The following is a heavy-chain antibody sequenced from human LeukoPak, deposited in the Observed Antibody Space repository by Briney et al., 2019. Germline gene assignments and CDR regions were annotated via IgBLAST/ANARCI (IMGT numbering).Heavy chain of an antibody. J-gene: IGHJ3*02. CDR2: ISRSGSTI. CDR3: ARGRPGAFDI. V-gene: IGHV3-48*03. Sequence: GGSLRLSCAASGFTFSSFEMNWVRQAPGKGLKWVSYISRSGSTIYYADSVKGRFPISRDNAKNSLYLQMNSLRVEDTSVYYCARGRPGAFDIWGQGTMVTVSS. CDR1: GFTFSSFE.